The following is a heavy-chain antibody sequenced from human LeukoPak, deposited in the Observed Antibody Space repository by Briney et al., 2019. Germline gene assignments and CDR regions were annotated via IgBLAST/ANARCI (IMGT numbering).Heavy chain of an antibody. Sequence: GGSLRLSCAASGFTFSSYSMSWVRQAPGKGLEWVSYISSSSSTIYYADSVKGRFTISRDNAKNSLYLQMNSLRAEDTAVYYCARDGGSSWYPGSVDYWGQGTLVTVSS. CDR3: ARDGGSSWYPGSVDY. V-gene: IGHV3-48*04. D-gene: IGHD6-13*01. CDR1: GFTFSSYS. J-gene: IGHJ4*02. CDR2: ISSSSSTI.